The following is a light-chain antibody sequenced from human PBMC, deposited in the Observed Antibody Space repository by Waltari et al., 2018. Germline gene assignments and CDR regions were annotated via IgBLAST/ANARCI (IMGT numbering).Light chain of an antibody. CDR2: EVN. Sequence: QSALTQPASVSGSPGQSTTISCTGTSSDVGSYNLVSWYQLHPGKVPKVIIYEVNKRPSGISNRFSASKSGNTASLTISGLQAEDEADYYCCSYAGSITYFFGTGTKVTVL. CDR1: SSDVGSYNL. V-gene: IGLV2-23*02. CDR3: CSYAGSITYF. J-gene: IGLJ1*01.